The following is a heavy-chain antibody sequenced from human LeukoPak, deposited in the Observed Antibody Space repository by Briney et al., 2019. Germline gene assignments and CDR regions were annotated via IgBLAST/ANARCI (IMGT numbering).Heavy chain of an antibody. CDR2: ISGSGGST. Sequence: GSLRLSCAASGFTFSSYAMSWVRQAPGKGLEWVSAISGSGGSTYYADSVKGRFTISRDNSKNTLYLQMNSLRAEDTAVYYCAKDHYYDILTGYYTLFDYWGQGTLVTVSS. J-gene: IGHJ4*02. D-gene: IGHD3-9*01. CDR3: AKDHYYDILTGYYTLFDY. V-gene: IGHV3-23*01. CDR1: GFTFSSYA.